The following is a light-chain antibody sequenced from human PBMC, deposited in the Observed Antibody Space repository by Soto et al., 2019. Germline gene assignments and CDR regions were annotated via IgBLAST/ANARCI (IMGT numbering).Light chain of an antibody. CDR3: QQRRNWPFS. Sequence: VLSQSPGTLSLSPGERATLCCRPRQSVSSSYLAWYQQKPGQAPRLLIYGASSRATGIPARFSGSGSGTDFTLTISSLEPEDFAVYYCQQRRNWPFSCGQGTRL. J-gene: IGKJ5*01. V-gene: IGKV3D-20*02. CDR2: GAS. CDR1: QSVSSSY.